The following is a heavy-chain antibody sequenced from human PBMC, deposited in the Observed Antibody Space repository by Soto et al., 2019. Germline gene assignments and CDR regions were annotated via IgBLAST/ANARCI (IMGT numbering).Heavy chain of an antibody. D-gene: IGHD5-18*01. CDR2: ISRSRSYI. J-gene: IGHJ6*02. Sequence: EVQLVESGGGLVKPGGSLRLSCAASGFTFSSYSMNWVRQAPGKGLEWVSSISRSRSYIYYADSVKGRFTISRDNAKNSLYLQMISLRAEDTAVYYCARDRVDTAMVYYYGMDVWGQWTTVTVSS. V-gene: IGHV3-21*01. CDR1: GFTFSSYS. CDR3: ARDRVDTAMVYYYGMDV.